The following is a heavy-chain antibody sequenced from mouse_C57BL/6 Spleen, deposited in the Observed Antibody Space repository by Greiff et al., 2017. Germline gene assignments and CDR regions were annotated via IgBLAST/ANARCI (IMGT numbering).Heavy chain of an antibody. CDR1: GYTFTSYW. CDR2: IYPGSGST. J-gene: IGHJ4*01. D-gene: IGHD2-4*01. Sequence: VQLQQPGAELVKPGASVKMSCKASGYTFTSYWITWVKQRPGQGLEWIGDIYPGSGSTNYNEKFKGKATLTADKSSSTAYMELRSLTSEDSAVYFCARYDYEEMSAMDYWGQGTSVTVSS. V-gene: IGHV1-55*01. CDR3: ARYDYEEMSAMDY.